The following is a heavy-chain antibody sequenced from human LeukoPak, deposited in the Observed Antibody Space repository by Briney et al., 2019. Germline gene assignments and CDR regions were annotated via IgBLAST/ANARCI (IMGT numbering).Heavy chain of an antibody. D-gene: IGHD6-13*01. J-gene: IGHJ6*03. CDR1: GFTFSSYG. CDR2: IRYDGSNK. V-gene: IGHV3-30*02. Sequence: GGSLRLSCAASGFTFSSYGMHWVRQAPGKGLEWVAFIRYDGSNKYYADSVKGRFTISRDNAKNSLYLQMNSLRAEDTAVYYCARTGDSSSWYQGRLYYYYMDVWGKGTTVTVSS. CDR3: ARTGDSSSWYQGRLYYYYMDV.